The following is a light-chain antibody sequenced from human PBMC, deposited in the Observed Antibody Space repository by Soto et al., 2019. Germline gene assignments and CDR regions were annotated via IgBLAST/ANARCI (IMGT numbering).Light chain of an antibody. V-gene: IGKV1-9*01. Sequence: DIQLTQSPSFLSASVGDRVTITCRASQGINDYLAWYQQKPGKAPKLLIYSASTLQSEVPSRFSGSASGTEFTLTISSLQPEDFATYYCLQFNTYPLTFGGGTKVEVK. CDR3: LQFNTYPLT. CDR1: QGINDY. J-gene: IGKJ4*01. CDR2: SAS.